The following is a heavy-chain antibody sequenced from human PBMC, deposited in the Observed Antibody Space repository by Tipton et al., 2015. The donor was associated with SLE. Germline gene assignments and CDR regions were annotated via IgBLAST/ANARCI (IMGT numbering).Heavy chain of an antibody. D-gene: IGHD3-10*01. J-gene: IGHJ4*02. CDR1: GGSFSGYY. Sequence: GLVKPSETLSLTCAVYGGSFSGYYWSWIRQPPGKGLEWIGEINHSGSTNYNPSLKSRVTISVDTSKNQFSLKLSSVIAADTAVYYCASPYGSGSYHDYWGQGTLVTVSS. CDR3: ASPYGSGSYHDY. CDR2: INHSGST. V-gene: IGHV4-34*01.